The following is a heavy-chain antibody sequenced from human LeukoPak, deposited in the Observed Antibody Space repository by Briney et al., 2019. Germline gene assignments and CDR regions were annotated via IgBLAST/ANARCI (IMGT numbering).Heavy chain of an antibody. J-gene: IGHJ5*02. CDR3: ARPYYYDSRIDP. CDR1: GGSISSGDYY. D-gene: IGHD3-22*01. V-gene: IGHV4-30-4*01. CDR2: MYYSGST. Sequence: PPETLSLTCTVSGGSISSGDYYWSWIRQPPGKGLEWVGYMYYSGSTYYNPSLKSRVTISVDTSKNQFSLQLSSVTAADTAVYYCARPYYYDSRIDPWGQGTLVTVSS.